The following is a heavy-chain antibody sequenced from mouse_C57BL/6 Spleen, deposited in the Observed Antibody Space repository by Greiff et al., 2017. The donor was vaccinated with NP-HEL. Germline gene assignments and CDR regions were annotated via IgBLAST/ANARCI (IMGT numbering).Heavy chain of an antibody. CDR3: TRDYSGGYAMDY. D-gene: IGHD1-1*01. J-gene: IGHJ4*01. Sequence: VQLQQSGAELVRPGASVKLSCTASGFNIKDDYMHWVKQRPEQGLEWIGWIDPENGDTEYASKFQGKATITADTSSNTAYLQLSSLTSEDTAVYYCTRDYSGGYAMDYWGQGTSVTVSS. CDR1: GFNIKDDY. V-gene: IGHV14-4*01. CDR2: IDPENGDT.